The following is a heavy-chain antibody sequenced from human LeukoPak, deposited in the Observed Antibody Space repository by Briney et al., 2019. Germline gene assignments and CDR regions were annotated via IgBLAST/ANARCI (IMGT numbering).Heavy chain of an antibody. Sequence: PSETLSLTCTVSGYSISSGYYWGWIRQPPGKGLEWIGSIYHSGSTYYNPSLKSRVSISVDTSKNHFSLRLSSVTAADTALYYCARAHYGSGSYTTPFYYWGQGTLVTVSS. J-gene: IGHJ4*02. CDR3: ARAHYGSGSYTTPFYY. CDR1: GYSISSGYY. CDR2: IYHSGST. V-gene: IGHV4-38-2*02. D-gene: IGHD3-10*01.